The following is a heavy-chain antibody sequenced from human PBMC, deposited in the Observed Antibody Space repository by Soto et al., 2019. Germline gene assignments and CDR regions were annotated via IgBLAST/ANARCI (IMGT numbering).Heavy chain of an antibody. J-gene: IGHJ4*02. CDR1: GGSISSGGSY. CDR2: IYYSGNT. CDR3: VRYCTTTKCPFDY. V-gene: IGHV4-30-4*01. Sequence: SETLSLTCTVSGGSISSGGSYWGWIRQPPGKGLEWIGYIYYSGNTYFNPSLKSRVTLSVDTSKNQFSLNLSSVTAADTAVYYCVRYCTTTKCPFDYWGQGTLVTVSS. D-gene: IGHD2-2*01.